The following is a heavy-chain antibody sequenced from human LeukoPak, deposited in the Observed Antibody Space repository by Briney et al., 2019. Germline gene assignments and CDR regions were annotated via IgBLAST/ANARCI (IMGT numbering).Heavy chain of an antibody. J-gene: IGHJ3*02. Sequence: PSETLSLTCTVSGDSISTYFWSWIRQPAGNGLEWIGRIHSSGTTNYNPSLKSRVTMSIDTSKNQFSLRLSSVSAADTAVYYCARDSVGATDDAFDIWGQGTMVTVSS. CDR1: GDSISTYF. V-gene: IGHV4-4*07. CDR2: IHSSGTT. D-gene: IGHD1-26*01. CDR3: ARDSVGATDDAFDI.